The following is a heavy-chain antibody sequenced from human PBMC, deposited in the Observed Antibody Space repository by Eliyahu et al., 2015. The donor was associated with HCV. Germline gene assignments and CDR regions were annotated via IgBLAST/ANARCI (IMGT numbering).Heavy chain of an antibody. CDR2: ISGSGGST. Sequence: EVQLLESGGGLVQPGGSLRLSCAASGFTFSSYAMSWVRQAPGKGLEWVSAISGSGGSTYYADSVKGRFTISRDNSKNTLYLQMNSLRAEDTAVYYCAKPYYYGSGSPSYYYYGMDVWGQGTTVTVSS. CDR1: GFTFSSYA. J-gene: IGHJ6*02. CDR3: AKPYYYGSGSPSYYYYGMDV. V-gene: IGHV3-23*01. D-gene: IGHD3-10*01.